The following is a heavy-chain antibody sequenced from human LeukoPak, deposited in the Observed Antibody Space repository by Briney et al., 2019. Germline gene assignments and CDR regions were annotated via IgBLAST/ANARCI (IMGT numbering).Heavy chain of an antibody. CDR2: IRSKAYGGTT. Sequence: GGSLRLSCTASGFTFGDYATSWVRQAPGKGLEWVGFIRSKAYGGTTEYAASVKGRFTISRDDSKSIAYLQMNSLKTEDTAVYYCTRDVRGAYYGSGKFDYWGQGTLVTVSS. CDR1: GFTFGDYA. V-gene: IGHV3-49*04. J-gene: IGHJ4*02. CDR3: TRDVRGAYYGSGKFDY. D-gene: IGHD3-10*01.